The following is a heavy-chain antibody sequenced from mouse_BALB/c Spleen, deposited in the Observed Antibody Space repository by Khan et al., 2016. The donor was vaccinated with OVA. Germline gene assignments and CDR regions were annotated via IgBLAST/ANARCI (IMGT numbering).Heavy chain of an antibody. CDR2: ISRGGDYT. CDR1: GFTFSSYS. J-gene: IGHJ3*01. V-gene: IGHV5-6*01. D-gene: IGHD4-1*01. Sequence: EVELVESGGDLVKPGGSLKLSCAASGFTFSSYSMSWVRQTPDKRLEWVASISRGGDYTYYPDIVKGRFTISRDNAKNTLYLQMSSLKSEDTAMYYCESHLTGPFAYWGQGTLVTVSA. CDR3: ESHLTGPFAY.